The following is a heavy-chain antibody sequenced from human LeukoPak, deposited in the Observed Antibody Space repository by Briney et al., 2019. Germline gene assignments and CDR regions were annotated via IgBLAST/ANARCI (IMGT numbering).Heavy chain of an antibody. CDR2: IIPIFGIA. CDR1: GGTFSSYA. CDR3: ASTSPGYSSGWWV. V-gene: IGHV1-69*04. D-gene: IGHD6-19*01. J-gene: IGHJ4*02. Sequence: SVKVSCKASGGTFSSYAISWVRQAPGQGLEWMGRIIPIFGIANYAQKFQGRVTITADKSTSTAYMELSSLRSEDTAVYYCASTSPGYSSGWWVWGQGTLVTVSS.